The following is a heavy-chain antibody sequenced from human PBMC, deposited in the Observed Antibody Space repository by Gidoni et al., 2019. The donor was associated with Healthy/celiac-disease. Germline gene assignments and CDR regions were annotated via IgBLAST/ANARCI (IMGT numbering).Heavy chain of an antibody. CDR3: ARVRIAVAGTRSHYYYGMDV. CDR1: GFPFSSFW. CDR2: IKQDGSEK. Sequence: EVQLVESGGGLVQPGGSLSLSCAASGFPFSSFWMSWVRQAPGKGLEWVAKIKQDGSEKYYVDSVKGRFTISRDNAKNSLYLQMNSLRAEDTAVYYCARVRIAVAGTRSHYYYGMDVWGQGTTVTVSS. V-gene: IGHV3-7*01. D-gene: IGHD6-19*01. J-gene: IGHJ6*02.